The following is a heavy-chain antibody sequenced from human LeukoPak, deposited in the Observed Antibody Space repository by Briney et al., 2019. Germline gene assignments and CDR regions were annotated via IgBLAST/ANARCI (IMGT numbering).Heavy chain of an antibody. Sequence: GGSLRLSCAASGFTFSDYSMNWVRQAPGKGLEWVSSLSRTSRTPTYKYYADSVKGRFTISRDNDKNELYLQMNSLGAEDTAVYYCARRSAAKDAFDIWGQGTMVTVSS. CDR3: ARRSAAKDAFDI. CDR2: LSRTSRTPTYK. CDR1: GFTFSDYS. V-gene: IGHV3-21*01. J-gene: IGHJ3*02. D-gene: IGHD6-25*01.